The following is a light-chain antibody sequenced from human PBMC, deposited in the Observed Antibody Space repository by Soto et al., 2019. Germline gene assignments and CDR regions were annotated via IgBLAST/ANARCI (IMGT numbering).Light chain of an antibody. CDR3: QQYDKYST. V-gene: IGKV1-5*01. J-gene: IGKJ1*01. Sequence: IQMTQSPSTLSASVGGTVNISCRASQSISVSLAWYQQKPGKAPRLLIYDASTLQGGVPSRCSGRGSGTEFTLTATSLQPEDFASYFCQQYDKYSTFGHGTKVDIK. CDR1: QSISVS. CDR2: DAS.